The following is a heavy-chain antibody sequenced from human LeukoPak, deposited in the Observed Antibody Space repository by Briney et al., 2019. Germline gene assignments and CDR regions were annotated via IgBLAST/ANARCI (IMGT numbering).Heavy chain of an antibody. D-gene: IGHD6-6*01. CDR1: GGSISSSSYY. CDR3: ARHPYSSSSEWFDP. Sequence: SETLSLTCTVSGGSISSSSYYWGWIRQPPGKGLEWIGSIYDSGSTYYNPSLKSRCTITVDTSKHQFSLKLSSVTAADTAVYYCARHPYSSSSEWFDPWGQGTLVTVSS. V-gene: IGHV4-39*01. J-gene: IGHJ5*02. CDR2: IYDSGST.